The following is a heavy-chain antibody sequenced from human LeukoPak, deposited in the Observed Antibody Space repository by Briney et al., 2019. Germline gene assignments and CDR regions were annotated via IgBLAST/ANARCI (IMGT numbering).Heavy chain of an antibody. CDR1: GGSVSSGSYY. CDR3: AIYCSSTSCPNWFDP. J-gene: IGHJ5*02. V-gene: IGHV4-61*01. CDR2: IHYSGST. D-gene: IGHD2-2*01. Sequence: SETLSLTCTVSGGSVSSGSYYWSWIRQPPGKGLEWIGYIHYSGSTNYNPSLKSRVTISVDTSKNQFSLKLSSVTAADTAVYYCAIYCSSTSCPNWFDPWGQGTLVTVSS.